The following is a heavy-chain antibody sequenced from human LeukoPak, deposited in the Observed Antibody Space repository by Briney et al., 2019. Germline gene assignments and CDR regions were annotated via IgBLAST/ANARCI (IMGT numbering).Heavy chain of an antibody. CDR3: AREKFSHTSNYFDT. V-gene: IGHV3-43*02. CDR2: ISGEGVSR. Sequence: GGSLRLSCAASGFMFDDYAMHWVRQVPGKGLEWVSLISGEGVSRFYAGSVKGRLTISRDNNNDSLSLQMNSLTTEDTAYYYGAREKFSHTSNYFDTWGQGILVTVSS. J-gene: IGHJ4*02. CDR1: GFMFDDYA. D-gene: IGHD5-24*01.